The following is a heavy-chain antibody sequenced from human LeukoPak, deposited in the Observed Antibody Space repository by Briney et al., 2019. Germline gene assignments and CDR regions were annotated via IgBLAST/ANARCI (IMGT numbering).Heavy chain of an antibody. CDR2: AYHSGNR. CDR3: ARGGELRYFDC. J-gene: IGHJ4*02. CDR1: GYSISSGYY. Sequence: SETLSLTCAVSGYSISSGYYWSWIRQPPGRELEWIATAYHSGNRYYNPSLRSRVTISVDTSENQFSLSVNTVTAADTALYFCARGGELRYFDCWGQGTLVTVSS. D-gene: IGHD3-9*01. V-gene: IGHV4-38-2*01.